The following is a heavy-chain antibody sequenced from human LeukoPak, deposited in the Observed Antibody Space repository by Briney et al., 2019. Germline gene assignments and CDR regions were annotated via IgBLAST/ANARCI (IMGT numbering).Heavy chain of an antibody. J-gene: IGHJ3*02. CDR1: GGSIGTYY. CDR3: ARGPGGITMIVAYAFDI. Sequence: KASETLSLTCTLSGGSIGTYYWSWIRQPPGKGLEWIGYIYYSGSTNYNPSLKSRVTISVDTSKNQFSLKLSSVTAADTAVYYCARGPGGITMIVAYAFDIWGQGTMVTVSS. V-gene: IGHV4-59*01. D-gene: IGHD3-22*01. CDR2: IYYSGST.